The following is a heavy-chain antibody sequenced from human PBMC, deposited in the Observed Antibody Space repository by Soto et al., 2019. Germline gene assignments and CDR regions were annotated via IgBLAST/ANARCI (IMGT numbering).Heavy chain of an antibody. CDR3: ARGGSSGYSPFDY. CDR1: GGSISSGGYS. CDR2: IYHSGST. J-gene: IGHJ4*02. V-gene: IGHV4-30-2*01. Sequence: QLQLQESGSGLVKPSQTLSLTCAVSGGSISSGGYSWSWIRQPPGKGLEWIGYIYHSGSTYYNPSLKSRVTISVDRSKNQFSLKLSSVTAADTAGYYCARGGSSGYSPFDYWGQGTLVTVSS. D-gene: IGHD3-22*01.